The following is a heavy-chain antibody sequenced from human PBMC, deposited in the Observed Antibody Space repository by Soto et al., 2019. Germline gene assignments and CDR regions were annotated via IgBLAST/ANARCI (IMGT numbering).Heavy chain of an antibody. J-gene: IGHJ3*01. CDR3: ARDIFRHLDAFDL. CDR1: GYIFSSLY. V-gene: IGHV1-18*01. CDR2: TSGYSGNS. Sequence: ASVKVSCKASGYIFSSLYINWVRQAPGQGLEWMGWTSGYSGNSKYAQKFQGRVTMTTDTSTNTGYMEMRSLTSDDTAVYYCARDIFRHLDAFDLSCKGRVITVSS. D-gene: IGHD3-3*01.